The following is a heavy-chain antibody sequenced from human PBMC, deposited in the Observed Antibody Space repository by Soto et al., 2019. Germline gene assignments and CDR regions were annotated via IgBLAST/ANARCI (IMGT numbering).Heavy chain of an antibody. CDR2: IAYDGTIK. D-gene: IGHD1-26*01. Sequence: QEQLVESGGDVVQPGRSLTLSCAASGFTFSANAMHWVRQAPGKGLEWVAVIAYDGTIKIYRDSVKGRFTISRDASKCTLYLQMNSLRPEDTAVYYCARDKIKGAPDYLDSWGQGTLVTVSS. CDR1: GFTFSANA. V-gene: IGHV3-30-3*01. CDR3: ARDKIKGAPDYLDS. J-gene: IGHJ4*02.